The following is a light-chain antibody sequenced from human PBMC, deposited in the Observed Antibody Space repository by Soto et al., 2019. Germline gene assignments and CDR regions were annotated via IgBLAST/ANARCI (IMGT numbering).Light chain of an antibody. CDR3: QQSYSRPPT. V-gene: IGKV1-39*01. J-gene: IGKJ1*01. Sequence: DIQMTQSPSSLSASIGDRGIITCRASQSISNHLNWYQQKPGKAPKLLIFAASSLQSGVPSRFSGSRSGPDFTLTISSLQPEDFATYYCQQSYSRPPTFGQGTKVDI. CDR2: AAS. CDR1: QSISNH.